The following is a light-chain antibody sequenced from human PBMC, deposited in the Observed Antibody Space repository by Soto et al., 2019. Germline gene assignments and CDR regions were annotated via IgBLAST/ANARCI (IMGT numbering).Light chain of an antibody. Sequence: VMDSEGNSVFSQGGRTIQSCRASQSVSSSYLAWYQQKPGQAPRLLIYGASSRATGIPDRFSGSGSGTDFTLNISGLEPEEFAVYSCLQSGRLITSSHGTRLEIK. CDR2: GAS. CDR3: LQSGRLIT. V-gene: IGKV3-20*01. CDR1: QSVSSSY. J-gene: IGKJ5*01.